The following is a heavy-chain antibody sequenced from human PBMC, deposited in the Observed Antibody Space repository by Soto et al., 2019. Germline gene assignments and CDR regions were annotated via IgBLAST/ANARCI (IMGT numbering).Heavy chain of an antibody. CDR2: TYFRSKWYN. CDR1: VGRVCSYSAS. J-gene: IGHJ5*02. Sequence: HTESLSDELCVGRVCSYSASSNCIRQSPSRGLEWLGRTYFRSKWYNDYAVSVKSRIIINPDTSNNQFSLQLNSVTPEDTAVYFCAKGDNLGPKTGYAFDPWGQGIMVTVSS. V-gene: IGHV6-1*01. CDR3: AKGDNLGPKTGYAFDP. D-gene: IGHD5-12*01.